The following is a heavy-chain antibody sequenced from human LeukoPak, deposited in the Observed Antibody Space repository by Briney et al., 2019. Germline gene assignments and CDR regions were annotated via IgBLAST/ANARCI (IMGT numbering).Heavy chain of an antibody. CDR3: ARGGYGSGSYPFDY. Sequence: ASVKVSCKASGYTFIGYYMHWVRQAPGQGLEWMGWMNPNSGNTGYAQKFQGRVTMTRNTSISTAYMELSSLRSEDTAVYYCARGGYGSGSYPFDYWGQGTLVTVSS. CDR1: GYTFIGYY. V-gene: IGHV1-8*02. CDR2: MNPNSGNT. D-gene: IGHD3-10*01. J-gene: IGHJ4*02.